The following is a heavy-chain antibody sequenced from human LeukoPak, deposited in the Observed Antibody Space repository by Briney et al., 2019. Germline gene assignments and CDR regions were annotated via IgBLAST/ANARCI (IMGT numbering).Heavy chain of an antibody. Sequence: GGSLRLSRAASGFTISNNFMSWVRQAPGKGLEWVSVIYSGGRTCYADSVKGRFTISRDNSKNTLFLQMNSLRAEDTAVYYCARGTSSGWYGEAWGQGTLVTVSS. CDR1: GFTISNNF. J-gene: IGHJ4*02. V-gene: IGHV3-66*01. CDR3: ARGTSSGWYGEA. CDR2: IYSGGRT. D-gene: IGHD6-19*01.